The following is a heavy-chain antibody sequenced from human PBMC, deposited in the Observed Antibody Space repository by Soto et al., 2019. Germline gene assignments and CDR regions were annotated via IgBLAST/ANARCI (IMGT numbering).Heavy chain of an antibody. CDR1: GGIFSTYA. CDR3: ARDRDDYGSGNYYNRIDF. D-gene: IGHD3-10*01. J-gene: IGHJ4*02. CDR2: IIPLFGTP. V-gene: IGHV1-69*01. Sequence: QVQLVQSGAEVKKPGSSVKVSCKASGGIFSTYAISWLRQAPGQGLEWMGGIIPLFGTPNYSQMFQGRVTITADESTSTAYMELSRLRSEDTSFYYCARDRDDYGSGNYYNRIDFWGQGTLVTVSS.